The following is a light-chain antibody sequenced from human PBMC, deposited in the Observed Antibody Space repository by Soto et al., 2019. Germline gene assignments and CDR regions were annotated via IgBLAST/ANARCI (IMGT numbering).Light chain of an antibody. CDR1: SSDVGGYKY. Sequence: QSALTQPPAASGSPGQSVTISCTGTSSDVGGYKYVSWYQQHPGKAPKLLIYEVSQRPSGVPDRFSGSKSGNTASLTVSGLQAEDEADYYCCSFAGNYIYVFGTGTKLTVL. CDR3: CSFAGNYIYV. V-gene: IGLV2-8*01. CDR2: EVS. J-gene: IGLJ1*01.